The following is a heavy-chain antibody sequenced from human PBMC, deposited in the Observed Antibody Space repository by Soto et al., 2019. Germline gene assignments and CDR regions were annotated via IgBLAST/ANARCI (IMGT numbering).Heavy chain of an antibody. J-gene: IGHJ4*02. Sequence: GGSLRLSCAASGFTFSTCAMSWVRQAPGKGLEWVSSIGGSGGRTYQADSVKGRFTISRDDSKNTLYLQMNSLRAEDTAVYFCAKDPSYYGGNLRGSYFDYWGQGTLVTVSS. V-gene: IGHV3-23*01. D-gene: IGHD2-21*01. CDR3: AKDPSYYGGNLRGSYFDY. CDR2: IGGSGGRT. CDR1: GFTFSTCA.